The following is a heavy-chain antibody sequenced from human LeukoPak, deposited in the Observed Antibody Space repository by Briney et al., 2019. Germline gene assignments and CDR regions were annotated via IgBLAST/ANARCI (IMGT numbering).Heavy chain of an antibody. V-gene: IGHV3-7*01. J-gene: IGHJ5*02. CDR2: IKQDGSEK. CDR3: ARDDDYVWGSYRS. Sequence: PGGSLRLSCAASGFTFSSYWMSWVRQAPGKGLEWVANIKQDGSEKYYVDSVKGRFTISRDNAKNSLYLQMNSLRAEDTAVYYCARDDDYVWGSYRSWGQGTLVTVSP. D-gene: IGHD3-16*02. CDR1: GFTFSSYW.